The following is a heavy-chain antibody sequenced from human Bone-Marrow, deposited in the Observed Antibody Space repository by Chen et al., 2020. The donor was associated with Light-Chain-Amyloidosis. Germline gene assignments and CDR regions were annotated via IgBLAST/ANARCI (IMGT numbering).Heavy chain of an antibody. D-gene: IGHD5-12*01. CDR1: NGAFGDDY. CDR2: INHSGSA. Sequence: QVELQQWGAGLLKPSETLSLTCGIHNGAFGDDYWTWIRQPPGKGLQWIAEINHSGSANYNSSLKSRTTISVDKSKNQFSLRMISVTAADTDVYYCARYEPHFSDSIISGYTAWGQGTSVTVSS. V-gene: IGHV4-34*01. J-gene: IGHJ5*02. CDR3: ARYEPHFSDSIISGYTA.